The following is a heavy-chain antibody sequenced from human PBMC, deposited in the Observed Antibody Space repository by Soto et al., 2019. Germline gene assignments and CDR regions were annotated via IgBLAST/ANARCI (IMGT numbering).Heavy chain of an antibody. CDR1: GGTIINSSYY. J-gene: IGHJ4*02. V-gene: IGHV4-39*01. CDR3: ARQYCSGGSCYVDY. Sequence: LQTKPHTYTVAGGTIINSSYYWGRKRKPPGKGLEWIGSIYYSGSTYYNPSLKSRVTISVDTSKNQFSLKLSSVTAADTAVYYCARQYCSGGSCYVDYWGQGTLVTVSS. D-gene: IGHD2-15*01. CDR2: IYYSGST.